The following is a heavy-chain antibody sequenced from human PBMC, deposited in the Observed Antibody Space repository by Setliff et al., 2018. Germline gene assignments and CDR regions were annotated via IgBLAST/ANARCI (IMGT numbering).Heavy chain of an antibody. CDR2: IFNDGST. CDR1: GITISNNF. Sequence: GGSLRLSCVVSGITISNNFWSWVRQAPGKGLEWVSIIFNDGSTYYADSVRGRFTISRDNAKNSLYVQMNNLRAEDTAVYYCARDLRGILSLHDSDYWGQGTVVTVSS. CDR3: ARDLRGILSLHDSDY. J-gene: IGHJ4*02. D-gene: IGHD3-16*01. V-gene: IGHV3-66*01.